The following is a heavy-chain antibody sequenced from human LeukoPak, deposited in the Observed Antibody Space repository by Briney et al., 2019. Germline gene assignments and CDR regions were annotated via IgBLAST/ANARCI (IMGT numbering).Heavy chain of an antibody. CDR3: ASAAQGDYYDSSGYPY. V-gene: IGHV4-38-2*02. CDR1: GYSISDGYY. Sequence: SQTLSLTCTVSGYSISDGYYWGWIRQPPGKGLEWIATIYHSGSTYYNPSLKSRVTISVDRSKNQFSLKLSSVAAADTAVYYCASAAQGDYYDSSGYPYWGQGTLVTVSS. D-gene: IGHD3-22*01. CDR2: IYHSGST. J-gene: IGHJ4*02.